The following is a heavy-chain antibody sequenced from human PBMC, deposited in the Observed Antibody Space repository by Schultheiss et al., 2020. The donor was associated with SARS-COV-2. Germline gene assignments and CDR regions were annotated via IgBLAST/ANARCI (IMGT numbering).Heavy chain of an antibody. Sequence: SETLSLTCTVSGGSISSYYWSWIRQPPGKGLEWIGYIYYSGSTNYNPSLKSRVTISVDTSKNQFSLKLSSVTAADTAVYYCARDRSRDSSGRTGYFDYWGQGTLVTVSS. J-gene: IGHJ4*02. V-gene: IGHV4-59*01. CDR3: ARDRSRDSSGRTGYFDY. D-gene: IGHD3-22*01. CDR1: GGSISSYY. CDR2: IYYSGST.